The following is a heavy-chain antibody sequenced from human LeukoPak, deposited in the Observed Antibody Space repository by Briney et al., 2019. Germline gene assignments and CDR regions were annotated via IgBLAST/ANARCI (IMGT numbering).Heavy chain of an antibody. CDR1: GVSISSYY. CDR2: IHTSGST. D-gene: IGHD2-21*02. J-gene: IGHJ6*03. CDR3: TRDLRRRVTAIGYGPREYYYYMDV. Sequence: SETLSLTCTVSGVSISSYYWSWIRQPAGKGLEWIGRIHTSGSTNYNPSLKSRVTMSVDTSKDQFSLKLSSVTAADTAVYYCTRDLRRRVTAIGYGPREYYYYMDVWGKGTTVTISS. V-gene: IGHV4-4*07.